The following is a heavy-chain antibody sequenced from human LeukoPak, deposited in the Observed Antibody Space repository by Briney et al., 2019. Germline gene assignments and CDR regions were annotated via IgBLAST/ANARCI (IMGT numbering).Heavy chain of an antibody. Sequence: SETLSLTCTVSGGSININTYYWGWIRQPPGKGLEWIGSIYYSGSTYYNPSLKSRVTISVDTSKNQFFLKLSSVTAADTAVYYCARASHGWYFDLWGRGTLVTVSS. CDR1: GGSININTYY. CDR3: ARASHGWYFDL. J-gene: IGHJ2*01. D-gene: IGHD6-6*01. CDR2: IYYSGST. V-gene: IGHV4-39*07.